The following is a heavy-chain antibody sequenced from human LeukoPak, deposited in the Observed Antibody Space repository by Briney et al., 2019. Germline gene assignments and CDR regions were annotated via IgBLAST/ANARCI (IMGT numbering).Heavy chain of an antibody. J-gene: IGHJ5*01. D-gene: IGHD4/OR15-4a*01. V-gene: IGHV3-23*01. CDR1: GFSFRTYI. CDR3: AKDASPYSNYAVRWFDS. Sequence: GGSLRLSCTASGFSFRTYIMAWVRQVPGKGLQWISAISGDAITTYYAVPVKGRFTISRDNFRNTLSLQMDSLRADDSAVYYCAKDASPYSNYAVRWFDSWGQGTLVTVSS. CDR2: ISGDAITT.